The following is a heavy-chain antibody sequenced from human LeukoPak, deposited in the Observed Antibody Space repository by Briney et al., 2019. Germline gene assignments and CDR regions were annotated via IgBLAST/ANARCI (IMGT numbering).Heavy chain of an antibody. J-gene: IGHJ4*02. CDR1: GGSLRGYY. Sequence: PSETLSLTCAVYGGSLRGYYWSGVRQPPGKGLEGVGEIHHIGSTNYNPSLKSRVTISVDRSKNQFSLKLSSVTAADTAVYYCACQSARAGDYWGQGTLVTVSS. V-gene: IGHV4-34*01. CDR2: IHHIGST. CDR3: ACQSARAGDY.